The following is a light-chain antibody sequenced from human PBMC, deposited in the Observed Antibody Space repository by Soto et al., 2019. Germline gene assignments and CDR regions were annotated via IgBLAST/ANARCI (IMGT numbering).Light chain of an antibody. V-gene: IGLV3-1*01. CDR3: QAWDSSTAV. CDR2: QDG. J-gene: IGLJ2*01. Sequence: SYELTQPPSVSVSPGQTASITCSGDKLGDKYTSWYQQKPGQSPVVVIYQDGKRPSGIPDRFSGSNSGNTATLTISGTQPLDEADYYCQAWDSSTAVFGGGTKLTVL. CDR1: KLGDKY.